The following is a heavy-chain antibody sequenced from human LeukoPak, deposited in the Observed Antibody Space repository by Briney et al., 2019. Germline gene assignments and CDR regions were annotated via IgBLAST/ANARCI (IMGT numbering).Heavy chain of an antibody. J-gene: IGHJ4*02. V-gene: IGHV3-53*01. D-gene: IGHD6-19*01. CDR2: LYSGGAT. CDR1: GFTVSSNY. Sequence: GGSLRLSCAASGFTVSSNYMSWVRQPAGKGLEWVSVLYSGGATFYADSVKGRFTISRDTSKNTLYLQMNDLRADDTAVYYCTKLKGWYGEGFFDYWGQGTLVTAST. CDR3: TKLKGWYGEGFFDY.